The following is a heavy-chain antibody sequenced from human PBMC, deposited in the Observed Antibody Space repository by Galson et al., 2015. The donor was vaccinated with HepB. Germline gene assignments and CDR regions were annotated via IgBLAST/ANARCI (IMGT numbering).Heavy chain of an antibody. J-gene: IGHJ5*02. CDR2: IIPIFGIA. D-gene: IGHD1-26*01. Sequence: SVKVSCKASGGTFSSYAISWVRQAPGQGLEWMGGIIPIFGIANYAQKFQGRVTITADESTSTAYMELSSLRSEDTAVYYCARERRNGIVRELTTEGRFDPWGQGTLVTVSS. CDR1: GGTFSSYA. CDR3: ARERRNGIVRELTTEGRFDP. V-gene: IGHV1-69*13.